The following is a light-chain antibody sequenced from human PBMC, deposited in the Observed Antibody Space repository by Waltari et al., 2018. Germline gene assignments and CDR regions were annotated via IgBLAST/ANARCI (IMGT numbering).Light chain of an antibody. V-gene: IGLV1-40*01. CDR2: NNN. CDR1: STNIGAAYD. J-gene: IGLJ3*02. Sequence: SVLTLPPSVSGAPGQRVSISGTGRSTNIGAAYDVHWYQQVPGSAPKLLIFNNNNRPSGVPDRFSGSKSGTSASLAITGLQAEDEADYYCQSSDSSLRGSMFGGGTRLTVL. CDR3: QSSDSSLRGSM.